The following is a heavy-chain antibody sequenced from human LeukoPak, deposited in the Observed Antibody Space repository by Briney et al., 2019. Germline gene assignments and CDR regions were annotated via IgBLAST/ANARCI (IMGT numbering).Heavy chain of an antibody. V-gene: IGHV1-2*02. CDR3: ARYLPNSSEATFDI. J-gene: IGHJ3*02. CDR1: GYTFTGYY. D-gene: IGHD6-25*01. Sequence: ASVKVSCKASGYTFTGYYMHWVRQAPGQGLEWMGWINPNSGGTNYAQKFQGRVTMARDTSISTAYMELSRLRSDDTAVYYCARYLPNSSEATFDIWGQGTMVTVSS. CDR2: INPNSGGT.